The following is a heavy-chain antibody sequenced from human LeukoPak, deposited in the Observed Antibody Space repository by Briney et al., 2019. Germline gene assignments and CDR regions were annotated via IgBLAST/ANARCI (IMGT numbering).Heavy chain of an antibody. J-gene: IGHJ3*02. V-gene: IGHV1-18*01. D-gene: IGHD5-18*01. CDR3: ARDLVYDNTGSARDTNDAFDI. Sequence: ASVKVSCKTSGYPFTTYEINWVRQAPGQGLEWMEWITPYNNNAKYAQKFQGRVTMTTDTSTDIAYMDLRSLGSDDTAMYYCARDLVYDNTGSARDTNDAFDIWGQGTMLIVSS. CDR2: ITPYNNNA. CDR1: GYPFTTYE.